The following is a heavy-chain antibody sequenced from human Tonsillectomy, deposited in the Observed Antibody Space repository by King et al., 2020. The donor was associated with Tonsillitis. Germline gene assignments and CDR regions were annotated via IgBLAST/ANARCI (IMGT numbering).Heavy chain of an antibody. CDR1: GFTFSSYS. J-gene: IGHJ2*01. Sequence: VQLVESGGGLVKPGGSLRLSCAASGFTFSSYSMNWVRQAPGKGLEWVSSISSSSSYIYYADSVKGRFTISRDNAKISLYLQMNSLRAEDTAVYYCARDFGRDYYGSSGLHWYFDLWGRGTLVTVSS. CDR2: ISSSSSYI. V-gene: IGHV3-21*01. CDR3: ARDFGRDYYGSSGLHWYFDL. D-gene: IGHD3-22*01.